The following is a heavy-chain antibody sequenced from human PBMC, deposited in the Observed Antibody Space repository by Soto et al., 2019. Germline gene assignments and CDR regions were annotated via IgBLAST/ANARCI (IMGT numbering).Heavy chain of an antibody. Sequence: ASVKVSCKSSGYTFTSYGISWVRQAPGQGLEWMGWISAYNGNTNYAQKLQGRVTMTTDTSTSTAYMELRSLRSDDTAVYYCARDLSSQAVRGDFDYWGQGTLVTVSS. CDR2: ISAYNGNT. D-gene: IGHD3-10*01. CDR1: GYTFTSYG. V-gene: IGHV1-18*04. J-gene: IGHJ4*02. CDR3: ARDLSSQAVRGDFDY.